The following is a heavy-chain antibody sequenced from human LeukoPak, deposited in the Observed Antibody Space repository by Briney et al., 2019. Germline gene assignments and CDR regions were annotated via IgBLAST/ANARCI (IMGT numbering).Heavy chain of an antibody. CDR2: ISTISSTT. CDR3: ARGEEWLFY. D-gene: IGHD3-3*01. V-gene: IGHV3-48*01. Sequence: PGGSLRLSCAASGFTVSSNYMNWVRQAPGKGLEWVSYISTISSTTYYADSVKGRFTISRDNAKNSLYLQMNSLRAEDTAVYYCARGEEWLFYWGQGTLVTVSS. CDR1: GFTVSSNY. J-gene: IGHJ4*02.